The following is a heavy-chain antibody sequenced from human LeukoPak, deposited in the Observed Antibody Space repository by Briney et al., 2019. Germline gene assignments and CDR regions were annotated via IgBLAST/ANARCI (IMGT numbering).Heavy chain of an antibody. CDR3: ARASRGYYDSSG. CDR2: ISSSGSTI. CDR1: RFTFNDYS. V-gene: IGHV3-11*04. J-gene: IGHJ3*01. D-gene: IGHD3-22*01. Sequence: GGSLRLSCAASRFTFNDYSMTWIRQAPGKGLEWVSSISSSGSTIYYADSVKGRFTISRDNAKNSLYLQMNSLRAEDTAVYYCARASRGYYDSSGWGQGTMVTVSS.